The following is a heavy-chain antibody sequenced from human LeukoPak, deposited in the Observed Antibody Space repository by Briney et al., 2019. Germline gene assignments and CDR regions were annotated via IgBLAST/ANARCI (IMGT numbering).Heavy chain of an antibody. D-gene: IGHD1-26*01. Sequence: PSETLSLTCTVSGGSISSGGYYWSWIRQPPGKGLEWIGYIYHSGSTYYNPSLKSRVTISVDRSKNQFSLRLSSVTAADTAVYYCARVAGSGSSIGAFDVWGQGTMVTVSS. CDR1: GGSISSGGYY. CDR2: IYHSGST. V-gene: IGHV4-30-2*01. CDR3: ARVAGSGSSIGAFDV. J-gene: IGHJ3*01.